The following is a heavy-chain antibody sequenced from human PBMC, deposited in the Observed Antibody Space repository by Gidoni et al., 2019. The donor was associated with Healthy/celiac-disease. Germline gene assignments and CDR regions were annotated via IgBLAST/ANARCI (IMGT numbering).Heavy chain of an antibody. J-gene: IGHJ4*02. Sequence: QVQLVESGGGVVQPGRSLRLSCAASGFTFSSYGMHWVRQAPGKGLEWVAVISYDGSNKYYADSVKGRFTISRDNSKNTLYLQMNSLRAEDTAVYYCAKVLVEATDYWGQGTLVTVSS. V-gene: IGHV3-30*18. D-gene: IGHD1-26*01. CDR1: GFTFSSYG. CDR2: ISYDGSNK. CDR3: AKVLVEATDY.